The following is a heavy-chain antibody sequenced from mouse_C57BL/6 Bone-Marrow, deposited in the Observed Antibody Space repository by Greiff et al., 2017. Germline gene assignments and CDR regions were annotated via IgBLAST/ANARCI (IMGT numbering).Heavy chain of an antibody. CDR3: ARWLLIYAMDY. D-gene: IGHD2-3*01. J-gene: IGHJ4*01. CDR2: IYPGSGST. CDR1: GYTFTSYW. V-gene: IGHV1-55*01. Sequence: VQLQQPGAELVKPGASVKMSCKASGYTFTSYWITWVKQRPGQGLEWIGDIYPGSGSTNYNQKFKGKATLTVDQSSSTAYMQLNSLTSEDSAVYYCARWLLIYAMDYWGQGTSVTVSS.